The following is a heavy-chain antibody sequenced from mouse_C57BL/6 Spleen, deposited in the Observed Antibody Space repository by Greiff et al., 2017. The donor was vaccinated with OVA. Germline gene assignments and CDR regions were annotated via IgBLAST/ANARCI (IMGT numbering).Heavy chain of an antibody. V-gene: IGHV1-22*01. CDR1: GYTFTDYN. Sequence: EVKLMESGPELVKPGASVKMSCKASGYTFTDYNMHWVKQSHGKSLEWIGYINPNNGGTSYNQKFKGKATLTVNKSSSTAYMELRSLTSEDSAVYYCARNYGSSWGFAYWGQGTLVTVSA. CDR2: INPNNGGT. D-gene: IGHD1-1*01. J-gene: IGHJ3*01. CDR3: ARNYGSSWGFAY.